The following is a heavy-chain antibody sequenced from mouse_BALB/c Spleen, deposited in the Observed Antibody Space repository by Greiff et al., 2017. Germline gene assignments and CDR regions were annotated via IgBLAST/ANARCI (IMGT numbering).Heavy chain of an antibody. J-gene: IGHJ1*01. CDR3: TRGGYFDV. CDR2: INPSNGGT. CDR1: GFNIKDYY. V-gene: IGHV1S16*01. Sequence: VQLQESGAELVRPGALVKLSCKASGFNIKDYYMYWVKQRPGQGLEWIGEINPSNGGTNFNEKFKSKATLTVDKSSSTAYMQLSSLTSEDSAVYYCTRGGYFDVWGAGTTVTVSS.